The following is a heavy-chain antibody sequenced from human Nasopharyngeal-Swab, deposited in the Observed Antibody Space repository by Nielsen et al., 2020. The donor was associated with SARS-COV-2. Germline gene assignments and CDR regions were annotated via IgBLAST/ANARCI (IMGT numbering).Heavy chain of an antibody. CDR2: IYHSGST. Sequence: VCLAPGKGLEWIGEIYHSGSTNYNPSLKSRVTISVDKSKNQFSLKLSSVTAADTAVYYCARCSGWDRRNDYWGQGTLVTVSS. D-gene: IGHD6-19*01. V-gene: IGHV4-4*02. CDR3: ARCSGWDRRNDY. J-gene: IGHJ4*02.